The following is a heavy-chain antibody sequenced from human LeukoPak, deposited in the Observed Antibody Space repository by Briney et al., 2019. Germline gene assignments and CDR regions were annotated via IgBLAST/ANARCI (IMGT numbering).Heavy chain of an antibody. CDR3: ARVAYDILTGYYITFGYYYYYMDV. V-gene: IGHV1-18*01. CDR1: GYTFTSYG. J-gene: IGHJ6*03. CDR2: ISAYNGNT. Sequence: GASVKVSFKASGYTFTSYGISWVRQAPGQGLEWMGWISAYNGNTNYTQKLQGRVTMTTDTSTSTAYMELRSLRSDDTAVYYCARVAYDILTGYYITFGYYYYYMDVWGKGTTVTVSS. D-gene: IGHD3-9*01.